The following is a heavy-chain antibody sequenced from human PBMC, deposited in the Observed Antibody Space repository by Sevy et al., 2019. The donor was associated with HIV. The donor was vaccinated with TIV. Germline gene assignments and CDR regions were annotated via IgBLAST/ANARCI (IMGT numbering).Heavy chain of an antibody. J-gene: IGHJ4*02. V-gene: IGHV3-23*01. CDR2: LSFGCGKI. CDR3: AREGCTKPHDY. CDR1: GFTFNIYS. Sequence: GESLTISCAASGFTFNIYSMSWVRQTPGKGLEWVATLSFGCGKINHADSVKGRFTMSRDDSKNAVYLQMNNLRVEDTAIYYCAREGCTKPHDYWGQGTLVTVSS. D-gene: IGHD2-8*01.